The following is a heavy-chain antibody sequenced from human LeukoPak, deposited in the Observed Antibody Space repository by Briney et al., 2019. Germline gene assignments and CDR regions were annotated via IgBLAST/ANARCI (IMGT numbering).Heavy chain of an antibody. V-gene: IGHV3-7*01. D-gene: IGHD1-1*01. CDR3: AGCAGNSCYFDY. CDR1: GLSFISYW. Sequence: PGGSLRLSCAASGLSFISYWMSWVRQAPGKGLEWVANIKQDGSAKNYVDSVKGRFTISRDNAKNSLYLQLNSLRGEDTAVYYCAGCAGNSCYFDYWGQGTLVIVSS. J-gene: IGHJ4*02. CDR2: IKQDGSAK.